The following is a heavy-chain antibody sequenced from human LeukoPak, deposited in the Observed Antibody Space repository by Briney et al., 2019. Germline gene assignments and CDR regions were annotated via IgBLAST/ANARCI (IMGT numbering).Heavy chain of an antibody. D-gene: IGHD4-17*01. CDR1: GGSFSRYY. J-gene: IGHJ4*02. V-gene: IGHV4-34*01. CDR2: INHSGST. CDR3: ARGPVTTGLNFDY. Sequence: SDTLSLTCAVYGGSFSRYYWSWIRHPPGKGLEWIGEINHSGSTNYNPSLKSRVTISVDTSKNQFSLKLSSVTAADTAVYYCARGPVTTGLNFDYWGQGTLVTVSS.